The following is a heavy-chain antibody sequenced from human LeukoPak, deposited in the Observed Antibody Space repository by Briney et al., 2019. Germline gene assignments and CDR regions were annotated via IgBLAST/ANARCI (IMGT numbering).Heavy chain of an antibody. CDR3: ATTTRSSSWDY. J-gene: IGHJ4*02. V-gene: IGHV3-7*02. Sequence: PGRSLRLSCAASGFTFSNYGMHWVRQAPGKGLEWMANIKQDGSAKQYVDSVKGRFTISRDNANNLVYLQMNSLRVEDTGVYYCATTTRSSSWDYWGQGTLVTVSS. CDR2: IKQDGSAK. D-gene: IGHD6-13*01. CDR1: GFTFSNYG.